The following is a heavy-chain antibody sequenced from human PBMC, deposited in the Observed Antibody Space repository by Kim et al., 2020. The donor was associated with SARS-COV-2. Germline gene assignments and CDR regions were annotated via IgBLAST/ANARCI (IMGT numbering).Heavy chain of an antibody. D-gene: IGHD2-21*02. CDR3: AKLSIEHIVVVTSMDV. CDR2: ISGSGGST. CDR1: GFTFSSYA. Sequence: GGSLRLSCAASGFTFSSYAMSWVRQAPGKGLEWVSAISGSGGSTYYADSVKGRFTISRDNSKNTLYLQMNSLRAEDTAVYYCAKLSIEHIVVVTSMDVWGQGTTVTVSS. J-gene: IGHJ6*02. V-gene: IGHV3-23*01.